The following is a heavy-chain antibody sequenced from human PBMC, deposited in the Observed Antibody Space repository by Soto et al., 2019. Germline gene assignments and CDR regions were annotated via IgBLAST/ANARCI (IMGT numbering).Heavy chain of an antibody. V-gene: IGHV3-20*04. D-gene: IGHD6-13*01. CDR1: GFTFDDYG. Sequence: SGGSLRLSCAASGFTFDDYGMSWVRQAPGKGLEWVSGINWNGGTTDYADSVKGRFTISRDNAKNSLYLQMNSLRGEDTAVYYCARDWGTPGRGSAVGYYYHYGMDVWGQGTTVTVSS. J-gene: IGHJ6*02. CDR2: INWNGGTT. CDR3: ARDWGTPGRGSAVGYYYHYGMDV.